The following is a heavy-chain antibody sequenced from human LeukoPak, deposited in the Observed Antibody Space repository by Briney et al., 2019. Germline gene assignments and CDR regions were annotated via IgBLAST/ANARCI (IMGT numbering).Heavy chain of an antibody. CDR2: IKSKTDGCTT. CDR1: GFTFSSYW. D-gene: IGHD2-2*01. CDR3: TTDRVPAGDYYYYYMDV. J-gene: IGHJ6*03. V-gene: IGHV3-15*01. Sequence: GGSLRLSCAASGFTFSSYWMSWVRQAPGKGLEWVGRIKSKTDGCTTDYAAPVKGRFTIARDDSKNTLYLQMNSLKTEDTAVYYCTTDRVPAGDYYYYYMDVWGKGTTVTISS.